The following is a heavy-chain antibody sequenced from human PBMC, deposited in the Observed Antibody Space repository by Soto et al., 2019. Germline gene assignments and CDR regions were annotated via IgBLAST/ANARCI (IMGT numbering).Heavy chain of an antibody. V-gene: IGHV1-69*06. CDR3: ARGMVRGIVTSAVEH. J-gene: IGHJ4*02. Sequence: QVQLVQSGAEVKKPGSSVKVSCKASGGTFSSHAINWVRQAPGQGLEWVGGILPMVGTPNYAQNFQDRVTIISDKTTRTASMELRRLSSQATAVYYCARGMVRGIVTSAVEHWGQATLVTVPS. D-gene: IGHD3-10*01. CDR1: GGTFSSHA. CDR2: ILPMVGTP.